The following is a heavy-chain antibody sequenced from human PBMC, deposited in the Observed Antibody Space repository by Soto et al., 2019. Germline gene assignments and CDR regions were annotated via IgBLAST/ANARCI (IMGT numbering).Heavy chain of an antibody. J-gene: IGHJ6*03. V-gene: IGHV3-9*01. CDR2: ISWNSGRI. CDR1: GFTFDDYA. D-gene: IGHD6-19*01. Sequence: EVQLVESGGGLVQPGRSLRLSCAASGFTFDDYAMHWVRQAPGKGLEWVAGISWNSGRIGYADSVKGRLTIYRDNAKNSLYLQMNSLRAEDTALYYGAKEGQWLVREEYDYYIDVWGKGTTVTVSS. CDR3: AKEGQWLVREEYDYYIDV.